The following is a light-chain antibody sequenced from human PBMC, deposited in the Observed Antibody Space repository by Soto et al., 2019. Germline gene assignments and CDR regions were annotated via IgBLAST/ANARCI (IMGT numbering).Light chain of an antibody. Sequence: DVPMTQSPSTLSASVGDRVTITCRASQSISSWLAWYQQKPGKAPQLLINDASTLKSGVPSRFSGSGSGTEFTLTITGLQPDDFATYYCQQYDNYWTFGQGTKADI. CDR2: DAS. J-gene: IGKJ1*01. V-gene: IGKV1-5*01. CDR3: QQYDNYWT. CDR1: QSISSW.